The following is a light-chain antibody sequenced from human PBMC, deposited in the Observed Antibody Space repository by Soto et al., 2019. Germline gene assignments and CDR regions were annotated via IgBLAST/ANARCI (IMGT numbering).Light chain of an antibody. Sequence: DIQMTQSPSSLSASVGDRITITCRARQGISNYLAWYQQKLGKVPKLLIYAASTLQSGVPSRFSGSGSGTDFTLTVSSPQPEDVATYYCQKYNSAPLTFGGGTKVEIK. CDR3: QKYNSAPLT. CDR2: AAS. J-gene: IGKJ4*01. CDR1: QGISNY. V-gene: IGKV1-27*01.